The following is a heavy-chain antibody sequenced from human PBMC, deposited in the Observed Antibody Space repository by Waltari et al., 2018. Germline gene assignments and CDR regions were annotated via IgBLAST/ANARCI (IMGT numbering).Heavy chain of an antibody. D-gene: IGHD6-19*01. V-gene: IGHV3-30*01. CDR1: GFTFSSYA. CDR3: ASNPSVAAWYY. CDR2: ISYDGSNK. J-gene: IGHJ4*02. Sequence: QVQLVESGGGVVQPGRSLRLSCADSGFTFSSYAMHWVRQAPGKGLEWVAVISYDGSNKYYADSVKGRFTISRDNSKNTLYLQMNSLRAEDTAVYYCASNPSVAAWYYWGQGTLVTVSS.